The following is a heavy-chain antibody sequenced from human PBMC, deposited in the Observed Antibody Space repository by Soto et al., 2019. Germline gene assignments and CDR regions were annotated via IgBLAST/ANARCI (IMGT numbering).Heavy chain of an antibody. V-gene: IGHV3-7*01. CDR3: ARGVDIVVVVAATPGNFDY. J-gene: IGHJ4*02. CDR1: GFTFSSYW. Sequence: GGSLRLSCAASGFTFSSYWMSWVRQAPGKGLEWVANIKQDGSEKYYVDSVKGRFTISRDNAKNSLYLQMNSLRAEDTAVYYCARGVDIVVVVAATPGNFDYWGQGTLVTVSS. D-gene: IGHD2-15*01. CDR2: IKQDGSEK.